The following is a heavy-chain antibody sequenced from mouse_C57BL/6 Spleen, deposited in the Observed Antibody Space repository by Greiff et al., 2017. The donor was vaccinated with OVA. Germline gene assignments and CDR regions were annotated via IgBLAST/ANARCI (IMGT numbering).Heavy chain of an antibody. CDR2: INPSNGGT. Sequence: QVQLQQPGAELVKPGASVKLSCKASGYTFTSYWMHWVKQRPGQGLEWIGNINPSNGGTNYNEKFKSKATMTVDKSSSTAYMQLSSLTSEDSAVYYCARPLIEYYYAMDYWGQGTSVTVSS. CDR1: GYTFTSYW. V-gene: IGHV1-53*01. J-gene: IGHJ4*01. D-gene: IGHD1-3*01. CDR3: ARPLIEYYYAMDY.